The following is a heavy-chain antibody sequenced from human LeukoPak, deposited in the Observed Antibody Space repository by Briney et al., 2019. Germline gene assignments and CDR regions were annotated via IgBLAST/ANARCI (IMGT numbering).Heavy chain of an antibody. V-gene: IGHV1-69*05. CDR2: IIPIFGTA. J-gene: IGHJ3*02. Sequence: SVKVSCKASGGTFSSYAISWVRRAPGQGLEWMGRIIPIFGTANYAQKFQGRVTITTDESTSTAYMELSSLRSEDTAVYYCALPADGQLWSLHDAFDIWGQGTMVTVSS. CDR1: GGTFSSYA. D-gene: IGHD5-18*01. CDR3: ALPADGQLWSLHDAFDI.